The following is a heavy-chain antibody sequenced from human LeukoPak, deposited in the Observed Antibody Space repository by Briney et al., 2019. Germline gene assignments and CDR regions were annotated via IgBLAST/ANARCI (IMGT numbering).Heavy chain of an antibody. CDR1: GYTFTNYY. V-gene: IGHV1-46*01. CDR3: ARDYDY. J-gene: IGHJ4*02. Sequence: ASVKVSCKASGYTFTNYYMHWVRQAPGQGLEWMGRINPSGGTTRYAQKFKGRFIMTRDTSTSTVYMELSSLRSEDTAVYYCARDYDYWGQGTLVTVSS. CDR2: INPSGGTT.